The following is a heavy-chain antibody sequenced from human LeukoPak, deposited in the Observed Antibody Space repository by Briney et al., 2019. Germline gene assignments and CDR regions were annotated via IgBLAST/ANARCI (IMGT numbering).Heavy chain of an antibody. V-gene: IGHV3-13*01. CDR2: IGTASDT. CDR1: GFTFSSFD. Sequence: GGFLLLSCAAAGFTFSSFDMHWGRPPTGQGLGWVSTIGTASDTYYPGSVEGRFTLSRDNAKNSLYLQMNSLTAGDTAVYYCARGPPRGKYYYMDVWGKGTTVTVSS. J-gene: IGHJ6*03. D-gene: IGHD1-1*01. CDR3: ARGPPRGKYYYMDV.